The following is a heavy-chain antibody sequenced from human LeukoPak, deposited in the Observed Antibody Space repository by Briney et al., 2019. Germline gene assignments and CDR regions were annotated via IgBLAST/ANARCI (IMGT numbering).Heavy chain of an antibody. CDR2: MYHGGRT. V-gene: IGHV4-38-2*02. Sequence: AGTLCLTCTASGGTFSSDCFSGWIQPPPKKRQEWIGSMYHGGRTYYKLSLKSRVTISVDTSKNQFSLKLSSVTAADTALYYCARDSEFGGFDPWGQGTLVTVSS. CDR3: ARDSEFGGFDP. J-gene: IGHJ5*02. D-gene: IGHD3-16*01. CDR1: GGTFSSDCF.